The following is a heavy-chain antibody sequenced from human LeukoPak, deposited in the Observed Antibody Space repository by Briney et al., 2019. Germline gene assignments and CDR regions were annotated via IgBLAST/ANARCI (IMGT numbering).Heavy chain of an antibody. Sequence: PSETLSLTCAVYGGSFSGYYWSWIRQPPGKGLEWIGEINHSGSTNYNPSLKSRVTISVGTSKNQFSLKLSSVTAADTAVYYCARGGGIAAADPFDYWGQGTLVTVSS. D-gene: IGHD6-13*01. J-gene: IGHJ4*02. V-gene: IGHV4-34*01. CDR1: GGSFSGYY. CDR3: ARGGGIAAADPFDY. CDR2: INHSGST.